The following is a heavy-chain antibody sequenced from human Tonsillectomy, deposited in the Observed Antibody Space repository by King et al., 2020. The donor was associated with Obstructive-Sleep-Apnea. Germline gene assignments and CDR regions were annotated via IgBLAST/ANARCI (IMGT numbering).Heavy chain of an antibody. J-gene: IGHJ4*02. D-gene: IGHD6-13*01. Sequence: QLVQSGAEVNKPGASVKVSCQASGYTFTDYYIHWVRQAPGQGLEWMGWINPNSGGTHYAQKFQGRVTMTRDTSINTAYMELSRLRSDDTAVYYCAREYTTTWREEGLDYWGQGTLVTVSS. V-gene: IGHV1-2*02. CDR1: GYTFTDYY. CDR3: AREYTTTWREEGLDY. CDR2: INPNSGGT.